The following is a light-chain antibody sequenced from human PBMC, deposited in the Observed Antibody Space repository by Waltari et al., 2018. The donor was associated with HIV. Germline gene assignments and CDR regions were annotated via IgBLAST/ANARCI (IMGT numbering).Light chain of an antibody. V-gene: IGKV4-1*01. J-gene: IGKJ2*02. CDR2: SAF. Sequence: DIVMTQSPDSLAVSPGARANRDCKSSRTNLNSSTNSNYLAWYQQKPGQPPKLLIYSAFTRQFGVPSRFSGSGSGTDFTLTVSSLQAEDFAFYYCQQYYTTPRTFGQGTNLEIK. CDR1: RTNLNSSTNSNY. CDR3: QQYYTTPRT.